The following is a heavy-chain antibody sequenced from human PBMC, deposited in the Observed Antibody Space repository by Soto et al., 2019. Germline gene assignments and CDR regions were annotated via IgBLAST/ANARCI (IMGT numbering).Heavy chain of an antibody. V-gene: IGHV3-30*02. Sequence: AGGSLRLSCAASGFTFTTYEMHWVRQAPGKGLGWVGVIRYDGNNKYSANSVKGRFTIAKENSKNTLYVQMNMLRAEDTAVYYCAKEAVYSGSWRDAFDIWGQGTMVTVSS. J-gene: IGHJ3*02. CDR1: GFTFTTYE. D-gene: IGHD1-26*01. CDR2: IRYDGNNK. CDR3: AKEAVYSGSWRDAFDI.